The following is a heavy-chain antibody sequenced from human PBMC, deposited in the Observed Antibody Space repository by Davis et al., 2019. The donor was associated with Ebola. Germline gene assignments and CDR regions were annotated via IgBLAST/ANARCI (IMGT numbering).Heavy chain of an antibody. CDR2: ISGSGDST. D-gene: IGHD3-3*01. CDR3: ARDPYYDFWSGYWN. J-gene: IGHJ4*02. V-gene: IGHV3-23*01. Sequence: LSLTCAASGFTFRSYAMSWVRQAPGKGLEWVSGISGSGDSTYYAESVKGRVTISRDNSKNTLYLQMNSLRAEDTAVYYCARDPYYDFWSGYWNWGQGTLVTVSS. CDR1: GFTFRSYA.